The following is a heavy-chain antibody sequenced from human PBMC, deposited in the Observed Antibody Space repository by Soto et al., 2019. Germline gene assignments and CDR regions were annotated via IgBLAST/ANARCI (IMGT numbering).Heavy chain of an antibody. CDR3: ARDSYYYDSSGYYYLSGYFDY. D-gene: IGHD3-22*01. CDR1: GFTFSNYG. J-gene: IGHJ4*02. CDR2: IWYDGSNK. V-gene: IGHV3-33*01. Sequence: QVQLVESGGGVVQPGRSLRLSCAASGFTFSNYGMHWVRQAPGKGLEWVAVIWYDGSNKYYIDSVKGRFTITRDNSKNTLYLQMNSLRAEDTAVYYWARDSYYYDSSGYYYLSGYFDYWGQGTLVTVSS.